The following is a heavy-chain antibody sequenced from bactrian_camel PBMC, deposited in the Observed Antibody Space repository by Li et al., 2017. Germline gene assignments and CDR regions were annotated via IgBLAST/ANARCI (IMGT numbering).Heavy chain of an antibody. V-gene: IGHV3S55*01. CDR3: AADYRRGWSCSVGRNEYNN. J-gene: IGHJ4*01. D-gene: IGHD1*01. CDR1: QFTFSSSRSC. CDR2: IDSDGK. Sequence: HVQLVESGGGLVQAGGSLKLSCVASQFTFSSSRSCMGWFRQAPGKDREGVAHIDSDGKWYAESLKGRSTISKDNAKNTLYLRMDSLKPEDTGAYYCAADYRRGWSCSVGRNEYNNWGQGTQVTVS.